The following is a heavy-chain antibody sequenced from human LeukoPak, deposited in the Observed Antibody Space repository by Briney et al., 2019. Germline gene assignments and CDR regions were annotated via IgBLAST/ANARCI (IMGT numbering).Heavy chain of an antibody. CDR2: IIPIFCTA. J-gene: IGHJ6*03. CDR3: ASSGIGFGELLSPPYYYYYMDV. CDR1: LGTFSRYA. Sequence: SVKVSCKASLGTFSRYAISWVRQAPGQGLEWMGGIIPIFCTANYAQKFQGRVTITADESTSTAYMELSSLRSEDTAVYYCASSGIGFGELLSPPYYYYYMDVWGKGTTVTISS. D-gene: IGHD3-10*01. V-gene: IGHV1-69*13.